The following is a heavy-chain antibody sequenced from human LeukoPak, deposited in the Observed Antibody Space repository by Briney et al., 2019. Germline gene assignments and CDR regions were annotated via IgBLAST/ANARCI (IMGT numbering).Heavy chain of an antibody. CDR1: GYSFPNFW. J-gene: IGHJ4*02. D-gene: IGHD3-22*01. CDR3: ARPISGYHGVFDY. V-gene: IGHV5-51*01. Sequence: GESLKISCQGSGYSFPNFWIGWVRQMPGKGLEWMGIIYPGDSDTRYSPSFQGQVTISADKSISTAYLQWSSLKASDTAMYYCARPISGYHGVFDYWGQGTLVTVSS. CDR2: IYPGDSDT.